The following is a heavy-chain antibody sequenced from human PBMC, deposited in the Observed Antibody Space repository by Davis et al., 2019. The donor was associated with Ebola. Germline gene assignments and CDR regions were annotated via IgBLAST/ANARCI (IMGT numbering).Heavy chain of an antibody. J-gene: IGHJ4*02. V-gene: IGHV1-2*06. Sequence: ASVKVSCKASGYTFTSYAMHWVRQAPGQGLEWMGRINPNSGGTNYAQKFQGRVTMTRDTSISTAYMELSRLRSDDTAVYYCARRASSGWMDFDYWGQGTLVTVSS. CDR3: ARRASSGWMDFDY. D-gene: IGHD6-19*01. CDR1: GYTFTSYA. CDR2: INPNSGGT.